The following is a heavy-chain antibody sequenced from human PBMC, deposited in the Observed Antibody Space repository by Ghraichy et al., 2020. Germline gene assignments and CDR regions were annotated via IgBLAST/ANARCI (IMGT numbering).Heavy chain of an antibody. V-gene: IGHV4-39*01. CDR1: GGSISGYTYH. Sequence: SETLSLTCAVYGGSISGYTYHWGWVRQPPGKGLEWIGSIYHSGSTYFTPSLKSRASMSVDTSTNRFSLMLRSATAADTAIYYCVRRPRLSTLTTKDWGQGILVTVSS. J-gene: IGHJ4*02. D-gene: IGHD4-17*01. CDR2: IYHSGST. CDR3: VRRPRLSTLTTKD.